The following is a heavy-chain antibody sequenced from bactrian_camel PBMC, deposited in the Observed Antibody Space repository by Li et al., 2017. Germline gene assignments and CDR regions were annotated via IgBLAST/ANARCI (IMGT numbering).Heavy chain of an antibody. CDR3: AAGSSGGYCGGKDFRY. CDR2: IDSDGRT. CDR1: GYRYSTYC. J-gene: IGHJ4*01. Sequence: HVQMVESGGGSVQAGESLRLSCVVSGYRYSTYCMGWFRQVPGNEREPRASIDSDGRTSVADSVKGRFTISQDGAKNTLYLQMNNLKPEDTAMYYCAAGSSGGYCGGKDFRYWGKGTQVTVS. V-gene: IGHV3S53*01. D-gene: IGHD6*01.